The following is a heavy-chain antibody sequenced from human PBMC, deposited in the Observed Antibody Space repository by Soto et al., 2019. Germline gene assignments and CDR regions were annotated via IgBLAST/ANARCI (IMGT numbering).Heavy chain of an antibody. CDR2: ISGSGGST. Sequence: PGGSLRLSCAASGFTFSSYAMSWVRQAPGKGLEWVSAISGSGGSTYYADSVKGRFTISRDNSKNTLYLQMNSLRAEDTAVYYCAKEGVVYSYYYYYMDVWGKGTTLTVSS. V-gene: IGHV3-23*01. CDR1: GFTFSSYA. D-gene: IGHD1-26*01. CDR3: AKEGVVYSYYYYYMDV. J-gene: IGHJ6*03.